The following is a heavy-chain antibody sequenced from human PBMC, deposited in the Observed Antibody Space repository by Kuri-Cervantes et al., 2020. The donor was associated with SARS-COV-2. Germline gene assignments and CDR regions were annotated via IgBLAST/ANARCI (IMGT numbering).Heavy chain of an antibody. V-gene: IGHV3-23*01. D-gene: IGHD5-24*01. CDR1: GFSFSTNI. J-gene: IGHJ4*02. CDR3: AKTSGYNYYSAY. Sequence: GESLKISCAASGFSFSTNIMAWVRQAPGKGLEWVSTMSGRGASTHYADSVKGRFTISRDNSKNMLYLQMYSLRAEDTAVYYCAKTSGYNYYSAYWGQGSLVTVSS. CDR2: MSGRGAST.